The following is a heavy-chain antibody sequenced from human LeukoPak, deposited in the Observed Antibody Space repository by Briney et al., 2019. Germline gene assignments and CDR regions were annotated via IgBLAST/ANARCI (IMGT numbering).Heavy chain of an antibody. CDR3: ARSDLMVRGVALPYYYYYGMDV. CDR1: GYSFTSYW. CDR2: IYPGDSDT. V-gene: IGHV5-51*01. Sequence: GESLKISCKGSGYSFTSYWIGWVRQMPGKGLEWMGIIYPGDSDTRYSPPFQGQVTISADKSISTAYLQWSSLKASDTAMYYCARSDLMVRGVALPYYYYYGMDVWGQGTTVTVSS. J-gene: IGHJ6*02. D-gene: IGHD3-10*01.